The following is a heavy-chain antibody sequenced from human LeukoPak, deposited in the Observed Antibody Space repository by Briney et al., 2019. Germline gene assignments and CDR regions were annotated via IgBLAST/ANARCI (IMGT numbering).Heavy chain of an antibody. J-gene: IGHJ4*02. CDR1: GFTFSSSG. D-gene: IGHD6-13*01. Sequence: GGSLRLSCAASGFTFSSSGMTWVRQAPGKGLEWVSSITGSGASTYYADSVKGRFSIPRDNSKNTLYLQMNSLRAEDTAVYYCAKDGHSSSWEIDYWGQGTLVTVSS. CDR3: AKDGHSSSWEIDY. CDR2: ITGSGAST. V-gene: IGHV3-23*01.